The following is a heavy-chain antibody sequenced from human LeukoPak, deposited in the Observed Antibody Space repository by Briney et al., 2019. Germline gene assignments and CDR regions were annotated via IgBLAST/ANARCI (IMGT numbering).Heavy chain of an antibody. CDR2: IYTTGST. CDR1: GFTLSDHY. CDR3: ARDRGYSYGPNDY. V-gene: IGHV4-38-2*02. J-gene: IGHJ4*02. Sequence: GSLRLSCAVSGFTLSDHYMDWVRQAPGKGLEWIGSIYTTGSTYYNSSLKSRVTMSVDTSKNQFSLKLSSVTAADTAVYYCARDRGYSYGPNDYWGQGTLVTVSS. D-gene: IGHD5-18*01.